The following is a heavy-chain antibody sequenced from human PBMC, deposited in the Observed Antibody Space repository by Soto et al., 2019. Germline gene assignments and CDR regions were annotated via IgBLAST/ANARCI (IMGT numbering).Heavy chain of an antibody. J-gene: IGHJ6*02. CDR2: IKQDGSEK. CDR3: ARAPEDYYYGMDV. Sequence: GGSLRLSCAASGFTFSSYWMSWVRQAPGKGLEWVANIKQDGSEKYYVDSVKGRFTISRDNAKNSLYLQMNSLRAEDTAVYYCARAPEDYYYGMDVWGQGTTVTVSS. V-gene: IGHV3-7*01. CDR1: GFTFSSYW.